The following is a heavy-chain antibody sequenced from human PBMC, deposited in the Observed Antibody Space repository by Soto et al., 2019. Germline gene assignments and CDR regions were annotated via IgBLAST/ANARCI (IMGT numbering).Heavy chain of an antibody. D-gene: IGHD2-15*01. Sequence: PSETLSLTCTVSGGSISSSSYYWGWIRQPPGKGLEWIGSIYYSGSTYYNPSLKSRVTISVDTSKNQFSLKLSSVTAADTAVYYCARPNGYCSGGSCYWSWFDPWGQGTLVTVSS. V-gene: IGHV4-39*01. CDR2: IYYSGST. J-gene: IGHJ5*02. CDR1: GGSISSSSYY. CDR3: ARPNGYCSGGSCYWSWFDP.